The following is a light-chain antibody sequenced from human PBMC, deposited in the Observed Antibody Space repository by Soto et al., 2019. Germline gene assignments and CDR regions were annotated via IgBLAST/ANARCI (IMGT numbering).Light chain of an antibody. Sequence: QSVLTQPPSVSVAPGQTVTISCTGSSSNIGAGYVVHWYQQLPGTALKLLIYGNSNRPSGVPDRFSGSKSGTSVSLAITGLQAEDEAHYYCQSYDSSLSAVVFGGGTKVTVL. CDR3: QSYDSSLSAVV. CDR2: GNS. V-gene: IGLV1-40*01. CDR1: SSNIGAGYV. J-gene: IGLJ2*01.